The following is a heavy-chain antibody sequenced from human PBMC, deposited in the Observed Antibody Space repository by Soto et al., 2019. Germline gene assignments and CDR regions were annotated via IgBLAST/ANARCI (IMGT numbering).Heavy chain of an antibody. D-gene: IGHD1-20*01. CDR3: ARDITGNNNGFDS. Sequence: VQLVQSGAEVRKPGSSVRVSCETSGDTFNSHTINWLRQAPGQGLEWMGGIIPVFGSPTYAQKFQARLTITADTSTQTAYMELSSLTSDDTAFYFCARDITGNNNGFDSWGQGTLVTVSS. CDR2: IIPVFGSP. V-gene: IGHV1-69*06. J-gene: IGHJ5*01. CDR1: GDTFNSHT.